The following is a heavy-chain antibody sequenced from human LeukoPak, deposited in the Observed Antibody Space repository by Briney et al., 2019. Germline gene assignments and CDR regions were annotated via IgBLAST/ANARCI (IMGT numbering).Heavy chain of an antibody. CDR3: ARGGALPIY. CDR2: IKQDGSEK. D-gene: IGHD1-26*01. CDR1: GFTFNTYW. J-gene: IGHJ4*02. V-gene: IGHV3-7*05. Sequence: PGGSLRLSCTASGFTFNTYWMSWVRQAPGKGLGWVANIKQDGSEKYYVDSVKGRFTISRDNAKNSLYLQMNSLRAEDTAVYYCARGGALPIYWGQGTLVTVSS.